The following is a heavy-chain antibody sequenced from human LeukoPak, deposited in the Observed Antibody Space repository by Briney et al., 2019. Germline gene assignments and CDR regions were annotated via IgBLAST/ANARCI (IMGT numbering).Heavy chain of an antibody. Sequence: SETLSLTCAVYGGSFSGYYWSWIRQPPGKGLEWIGEINHSGSTNYNPSLKSRVTISVDTSKNQFSLKLSSVTAADTAVYYCARRTYARWFDPWGQGTLVTVSP. D-gene: IGHD2-2*01. V-gene: IGHV4-34*01. CDR2: INHSGST. CDR1: GGSFSGYY. J-gene: IGHJ5*02. CDR3: ARRTYARWFDP.